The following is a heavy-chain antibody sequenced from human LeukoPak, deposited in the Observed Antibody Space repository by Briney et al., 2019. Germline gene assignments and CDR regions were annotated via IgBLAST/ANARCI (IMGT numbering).Heavy chain of an antibody. CDR1: GWSFRGYY. Sequence: PSETLSLTCAVYGWSFRGYYWSWIRQPPGKGLEWMGEINHGGSTNYNPSLKSRVTISVDTSKNQFSLKLSSVTAADTAVYYCARKRPYSSGWSNPRWFDPWGQGTLVTVSS. CDR2: INHGGST. J-gene: IGHJ5*02. D-gene: IGHD6-19*01. CDR3: ARKRPYSSGWSNPRWFDP. V-gene: IGHV4-34*01.